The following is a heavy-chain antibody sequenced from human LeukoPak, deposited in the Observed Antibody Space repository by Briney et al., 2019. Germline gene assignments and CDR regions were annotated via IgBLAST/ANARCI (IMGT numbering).Heavy chain of an antibody. CDR2: ISYDESDK. CDR3: AKDLALEGYYYGMDV. J-gene: IGHJ6*02. V-gene: IGHV3-30*18. D-gene: IGHD3-3*01. CDR1: DFTFNRSA. Sequence: GGSLRLSCAASDFTFNRSAIRWVRQAPGKGLEWVALISYDESDKYYADSVKGRFTTSRDNSKNTMYLQMNSLRAEDTATYYCAKDLALEGYYYGMDVWGQGTTVTVSS.